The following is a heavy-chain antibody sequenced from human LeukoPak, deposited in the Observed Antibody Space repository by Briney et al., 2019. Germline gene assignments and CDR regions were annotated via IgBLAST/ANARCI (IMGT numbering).Heavy chain of an antibody. V-gene: IGHV3-23*01. D-gene: IGHD3-3*01. CDR3: AKDQRFLEWSSYNWFDP. J-gene: IGHJ5*02. CDR1: GFTFSSYA. Sequence: GSLRLSCAASGFTFSSYAMSWVRQAPGKGLEWVSAISGSGGSTYYADSVKGRFTISRDNSKNTLYLQMNSLRAEDTAVYYCAKDQRFLEWSSYNWFDPWGQGTLVTVSS. CDR2: ISGSGGST.